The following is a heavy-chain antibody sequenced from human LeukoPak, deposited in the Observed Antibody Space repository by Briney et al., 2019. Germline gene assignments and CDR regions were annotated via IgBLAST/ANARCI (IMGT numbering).Heavy chain of an antibody. V-gene: IGHV1-58*01. J-gene: IGHJ4*02. CDR2: IVVGSGNT. CDR3: AADFPHLYYYDSSGLTMGG. D-gene: IGHD3-22*01. CDR1: GFTFTSSA. Sequence: ASVKVSCKASGFTFTSSAVQWVRQARGQRLEWIGWIVVGSGNTNYAQKFQERVTITRDMSTSTAYMELSSLRSEDTAVYYCAADFPHLYYYDSSGLTMGGWGQGTLVTVSS.